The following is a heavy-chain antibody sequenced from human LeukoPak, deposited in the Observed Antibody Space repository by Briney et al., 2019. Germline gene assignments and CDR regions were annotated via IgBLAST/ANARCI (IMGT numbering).Heavy chain of an antibody. CDR1: GFTFSSYG. CDR2: IRYDGSNK. J-gene: IGHJ5*02. V-gene: IGHV3-30*02. D-gene: IGHD2-2*01. CDR3: TTAPGTEVPAANGQLGFDP. Sequence: GSLRLSCAASGFTFSSYGMHWVRQAPGKGLEWVAFIRYDGSNKYYADSVKGRFTISRDNSKNTLYLQMNSLKTEDTAVYYCTTAPGTEVPAANGQLGFDPWGQGTLVTVSS.